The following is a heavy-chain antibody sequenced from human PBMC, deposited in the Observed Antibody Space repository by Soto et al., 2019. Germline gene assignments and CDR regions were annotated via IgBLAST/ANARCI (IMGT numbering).Heavy chain of an antibody. J-gene: IGHJ4*02. Sequence: SETLSLTCTVSGGSISSYYWSWIRQPPGKGLEWIAYISYSGSTNYNPSLKSRITISVDTSKNQFSLKLSSVTAADTAVYYCARDRSATVAFDFWGQGTLVTVSS. CDR2: ISYSGST. V-gene: IGHV4-59*01. CDR3: ARDRSATVAFDF. CDR1: GGSISSYY. D-gene: IGHD4-17*01.